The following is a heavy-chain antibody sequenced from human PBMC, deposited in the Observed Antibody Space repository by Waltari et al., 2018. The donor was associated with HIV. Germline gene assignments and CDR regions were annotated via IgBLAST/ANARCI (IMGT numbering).Heavy chain of an antibody. CDR2: ISWRSGNI. CDR1: GFTFADYA. Sequence: EGQLVESGGDLVQPGGSLRLSCVASGFTFADYAMHWVRQAPGKGLEWVSGISWRSGNIAYADSVRGRFTISRDNAKKSLYLRMNSLRAEDTALYYCARGPMYKWFDPWGQGTLVTVSS. D-gene: IGHD3-10*02. J-gene: IGHJ5*02. V-gene: IGHV3-9*01. CDR3: ARGPMYKWFDP.